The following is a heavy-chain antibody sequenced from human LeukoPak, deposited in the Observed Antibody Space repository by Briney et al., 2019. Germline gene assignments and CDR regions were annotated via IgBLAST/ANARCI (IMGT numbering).Heavy chain of an antibody. Sequence: GGSLRLSCAASGSTVSSNYMSWVRQAPGKGLEWVSVIYSGGSTYYADSVKGRFTISRDNSKNTLYLQMNSLRAEDTAVYYCARDRDDDSSGSIDDAFDIWGQGTMVTVSS. CDR2: IYSGGST. D-gene: IGHD3-22*01. CDR3: ARDRDDDSSGSIDDAFDI. J-gene: IGHJ3*02. V-gene: IGHV3-66*01. CDR1: GSTVSSNY.